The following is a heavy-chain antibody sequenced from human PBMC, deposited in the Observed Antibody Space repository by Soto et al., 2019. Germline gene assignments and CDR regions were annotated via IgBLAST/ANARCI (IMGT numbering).Heavy chain of an antibody. Sequence: ASVKVSCKASGYTFTSYYMHWVRQAPGQGLEWMGIINPSGGSTSYAQRFQGRVTMTRDTSTSTVYMELSSLRSEDTAVYYCARDHRKYDAFDIWGQGTMVTVSS. J-gene: IGHJ3*02. CDR1: GYTFTSYY. CDR2: INPSGGST. CDR3: ARDHRKYDAFDI. V-gene: IGHV1-46*01.